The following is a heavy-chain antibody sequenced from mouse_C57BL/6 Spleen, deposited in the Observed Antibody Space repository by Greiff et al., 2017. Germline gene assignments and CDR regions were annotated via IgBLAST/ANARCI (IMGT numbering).Heavy chain of an antibody. Sequence: VQLQQSGPELVKPGASVKISCKASGYTFTDYYMNWVKQSHGKSLEWIGDINPNNGGTSYNQKFKGKATLTVDKSASTAYMELRSLTSEDSAVYYCARSGIYDGYYDYAMDYWGQGTSVTVSS. CDR1: GYTFTDYY. D-gene: IGHD2-3*01. CDR3: ARSGIYDGYYDYAMDY. V-gene: IGHV1-26*01. J-gene: IGHJ4*01. CDR2: INPNNGGT.